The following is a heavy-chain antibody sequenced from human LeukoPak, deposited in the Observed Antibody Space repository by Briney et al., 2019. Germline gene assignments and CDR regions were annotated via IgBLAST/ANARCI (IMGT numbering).Heavy chain of an antibody. V-gene: IGHV4-31*03. CDR2: IYYSGST. D-gene: IGHD4-17*01. Sequence: SETLSLTCTVSGGSISSGGYYWSWIRQHPGTGLEWIGYIYYSGSTYYNPSLKSRVTISVDTSKNQFSLKLSSVTAADTAVYYCAREPNYGDYEDAFDIWGQGTMVTVSS. J-gene: IGHJ3*02. CDR1: GGSISSGGYY. CDR3: AREPNYGDYEDAFDI.